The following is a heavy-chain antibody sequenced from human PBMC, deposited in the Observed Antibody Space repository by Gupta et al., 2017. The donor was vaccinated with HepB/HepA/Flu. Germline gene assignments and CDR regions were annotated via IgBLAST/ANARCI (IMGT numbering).Heavy chain of an antibody. CDR1: VYTFTGYY. V-gene: IGHV1-2*02. Sequence: QVHLVQSGAEGKKPGASVKVSCKASVYTFTGYYMHWVRQAPGQGLEWMGWINPNSSGTDYAQKFQGRVTMTRDRSISTAYMELSRLRSEDTAVYDCARDKVVIAVAGTASPNWFDPWGQGTLVTVSS. J-gene: IGHJ5*02. CDR3: ARDKVVIAVAGTASPNWFDP. D-gene: IGHD6-19*01. CDR2: INPNSSGT.